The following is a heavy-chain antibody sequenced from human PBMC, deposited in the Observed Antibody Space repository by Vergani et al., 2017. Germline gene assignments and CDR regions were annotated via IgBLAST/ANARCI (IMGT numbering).Heavy chain of an antibody. CDR1: GGTFSSYA. Sequence: QVQLVQSGAEVKKPGSSVKVSCKASGGTFSSYAISWVRQAPGQGLEWMGGIIPIFGTANYAQKFQGRVTITADESTSTAYMELSSLRSEDTAVYYCARSPRGQLLHGPGYYYYYMDVWGKGTTVTVSS. D-gene: IGHD2-2*01. CDR2: IIPIFGTA. J-gene: IGHJ6*03. V-gene: IGHV1-69*01. CDR3: ARSPRGQLLHGPGYYYYYMDV.